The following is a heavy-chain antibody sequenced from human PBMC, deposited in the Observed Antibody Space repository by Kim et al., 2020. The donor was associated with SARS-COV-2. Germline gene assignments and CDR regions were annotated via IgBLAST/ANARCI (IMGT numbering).Heavy chain of an antibody. J-gene: IGHJ4*02. CDR1: GYTLTELS. CDR2: FDPEDGET. V-gene: IGHV1-24*01. Sequence: ASVKVSCKVSGYTLTELSMHWVRQAPGKGLEWMGGFDPEDGETIYAQKFQGRVTMTEDTSTDTAYMELSSLRSEDTAVYYCATFDRSTYYYDSSGLQHDYWGQGTLVTVSS. CDR3: ATFDRSTYYYDSSGLQHDY. D-gene: IGHD3-22*01.